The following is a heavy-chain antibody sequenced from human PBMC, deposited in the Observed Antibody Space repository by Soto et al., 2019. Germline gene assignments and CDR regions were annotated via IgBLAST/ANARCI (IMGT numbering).Heavy chain of an antibody. Sequence: PGGSLRLSCAASGFTFGSYAMSWVRQAPGKGLEWVASVSDNGGSRGGTYYADSVKGRFTISRDNSKNTLYLQLDSLTGADTAVYYCARAKAVVIAALDIWGQGTMVTVSS. CDR2: VSDNGGSRGGT. J-gene: IGHJ3*02. CDR3: ARAKAVVIAALDI. CDR1: GFTFGSYA. D-gene: IGHD2-21*01. V-gene: IGHV3-23*01.